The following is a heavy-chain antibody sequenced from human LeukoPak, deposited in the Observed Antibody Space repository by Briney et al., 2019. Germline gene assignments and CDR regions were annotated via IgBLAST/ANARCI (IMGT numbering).Heavy chain of an antibody. CDR1: GGSISSYY. Sequence: PSETLSLTCTVSGGSISSYYWSWIRQPPGKGLEWIEYIYYSGSTNYNPSLKSRVTISVDTSKNQFSLKLSSVTAADTAVYYCARSLSSSWYPDYWGQGTLVTVSS. J-gene: IGHJ4*02. D-gene: IGHD6-13*01. CDR2: IYYSGST. V-gene: IGHV4-59*08. CDR3: ARSLSSSWYPDY.